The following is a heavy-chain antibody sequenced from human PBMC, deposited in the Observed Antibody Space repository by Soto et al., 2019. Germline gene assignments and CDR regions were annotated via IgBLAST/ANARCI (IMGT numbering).Heavy chain of an antibody. V-gene: IGHV3-23*01. CDR2: ISRYGDIT. J-gene: IGHJ4*02. Sequence: EVQLLESGGDLIQPGGSLRLSCAASGFTFNIYAMTWVRQAPGKGLEWVSAISRYGDITYYADSVEGRFSISRDKSKNKLYLQRNSLRAEDTAVYYCPKDRHLNHDSRGYLFDNWGQGNLVTVSS. CDR3: PKDRHLNHDSRGYLFDN. D-gene: IGHD3-22*01. CDR1: GFTFNIYA.